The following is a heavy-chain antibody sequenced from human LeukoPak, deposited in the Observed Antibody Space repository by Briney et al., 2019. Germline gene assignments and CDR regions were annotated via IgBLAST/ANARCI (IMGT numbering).Heavy chain of an antibody. D-gene: IGHD3-22*01. CDR3: AKDRGGEYYYDSSGYLGY. CDR1: GFTFSSFW. CDR2: INQDGREN. V-gene: IGHV3-7*01. J-gene: IGHJ4*02. Sequence: GGSLRLSCAASGFTFSSFWMSWVRQAPGKGLEWVANINQDGRENYYVDSVKGRFTISRDNAKNSLYLQMNSLRAEDTAVYYCAKDRGGEYYYDSSGYLGYWGQGTLVTVSS.